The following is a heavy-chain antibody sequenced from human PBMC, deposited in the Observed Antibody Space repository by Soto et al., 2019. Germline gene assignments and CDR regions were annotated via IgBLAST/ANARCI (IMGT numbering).Heavy chain of an antibody. D-gene: IGHD3-3*01. CDR3: ARVRGDFWSGYRYYFDY. Sequence: SETLSLTCAVYGGSFSGYYWSWIRQPPGKGLEWIGEINHSGSTNYNPSLKSRGTISVDTSKNQFSLKLSSVTAADTAVYYCARVRGDFWSGYRYYFDYWGQGTLVTVS. CDR1: GGSFSGYY. V-gene: IGHV4-34*01. CDR2: INHSGST. J-gene: IGHJ4*02.